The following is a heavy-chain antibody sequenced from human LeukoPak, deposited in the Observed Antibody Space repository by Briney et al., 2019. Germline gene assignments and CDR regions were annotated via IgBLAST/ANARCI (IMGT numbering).Heavy chain of an antibody. CDR1: GYTFTGYY. CDR2: INPNSGGT. CDR3: ARLYYDFWSGYPEQYYGMDV. Sequence: EASVKVSCKASGYTFTGYYMHWVRQAPGQGLEWMGWINPNSGGTNYAQKFQGRVTMTRDTSISTAYMELSRLRSDDTAVYYCARLYYDFWSGYPEQYYGMDVWGQGTTVTVSS. J-gene: IGHJ6*02. V-gene: IGHV1-2*02. D-gene: IGHD3-3*01.